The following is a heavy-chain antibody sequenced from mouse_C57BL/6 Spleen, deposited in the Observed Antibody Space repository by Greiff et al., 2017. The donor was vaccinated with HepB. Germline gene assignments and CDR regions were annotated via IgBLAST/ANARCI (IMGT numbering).Heavy chain of an antibody. CDR3: ARVYEYYYAMDY. Sequence: ESGPGLVKPSQSLSLTCSVTGYSITSGYYWNWIRQFPGNKLEWMGYISYDGSNNYNPSLKNRISITRDTSKNQFFLKLNSVTTEDTATYYCARVYEYYYAMDYWGQGTSVTVSS. D-gene: IGHD2-3*01. CDR2: ISYDGSN. CDR1: GYSITSGYY. J-gene: IGHJ4*01. V-gene: IGHV3-6*01.